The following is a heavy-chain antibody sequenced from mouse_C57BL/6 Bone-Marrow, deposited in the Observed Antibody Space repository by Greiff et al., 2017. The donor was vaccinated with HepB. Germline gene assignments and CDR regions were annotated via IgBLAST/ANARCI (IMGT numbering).Heavy chain of an antibody. D-gene: IGHD1-1*01. V-gene: IGHV5-6*01. CDR2: ISSGGSYT. Sequence: EVQRVESGGDLVKPGGSLKLSCAASGFTFSSYGMSWVRQTPDKRLEWVATISSGGSYTYYPDSVKGRFTISRDNAKNTLYLQMSSLKSEDTAMYYCAGLYFGSSYRWYFDVWGTGTTVTVSS. J-gene: IGHJ1*03. CDR1: GFTFSSYG. CDR3: AGLYFGSSYRWYFDV.